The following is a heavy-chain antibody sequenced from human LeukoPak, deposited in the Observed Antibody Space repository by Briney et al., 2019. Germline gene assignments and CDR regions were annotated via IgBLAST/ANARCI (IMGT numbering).Heavy chain of an antibody. CDR3: ARVSGITMIVVVQSDGFDI. Sequence: PSETLSLTCTVSGGSISSSSYYWGWIRQPPGKGLEWIGSIYYSGSTYYNPSLKSRVTISVDTSKNQFSLKLSSVTAADTAVYYCARVSGITMIVVVQSDGFDIWGQGTMVSVSS. CDR2: IYYSGST. CDR1: GGSISSSSYY. D-gene: IGHD3-22*01. V-gene: IGHV4-39*07. J-gene: IGHJ3*02.